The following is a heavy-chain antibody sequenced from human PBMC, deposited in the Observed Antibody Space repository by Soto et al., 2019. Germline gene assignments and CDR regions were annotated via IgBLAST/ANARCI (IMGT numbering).Heavy chain of an antibody. Sequence: EVQLLESGGGLVQPGGSLRLSCAASGITFSNYALSWVRQAPGKGLEWVSGISGSGTNTHYADSVKGRFTISRDSSKNTLYLKMNGLRADDTAVYYCAKEAGGGIRMLTSSFDYWGQGTLVTVSS. CDR1: GITFSNYA. CDR2: ISGSGTNT. D-gene: IGHD1-20*01. CDR3: AKEAGGGIRMLTSSFDY. J-gene: IGHJ4*02. V-gene: IGHV3-23*01.